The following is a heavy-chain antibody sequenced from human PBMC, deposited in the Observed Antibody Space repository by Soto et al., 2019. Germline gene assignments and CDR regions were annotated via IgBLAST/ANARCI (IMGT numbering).Heavy chain of an antibody. V-gene: IGHV3-7*05. J-gene: IGHJ4*02. CDR2: IKQDGSEK. Sequence: EVQLVESGGGLVQPGGSLRLSCAASGFTFSSYWMSWVRQAPGKGLEWVANIKQDGSEKYYVDSVKGRFTISRDNAKNSLYLQMNSLRAEDTAVYYCARAFNYDILTGYDYWGQGTLVTVSS. CDR1: GFTFSSYW. CDR3: ARAFNYDILTGYDY. D-gene: IGHD3-9*01.